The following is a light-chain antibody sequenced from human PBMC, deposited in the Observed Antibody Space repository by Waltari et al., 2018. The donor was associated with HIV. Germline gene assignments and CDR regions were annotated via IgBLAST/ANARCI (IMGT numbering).Light chain of an antibody. CDR1: SSDVGGYNY. J-gene: IGLJ2*01. Sequence: QSALTQPASVSGSPGQSITISCTGTSSDVGGYNYVSLYQQHPGKAPKLMIYDVSNRPSGVSNRFSGSKSGNTASLTISGLQAEDEADYYCSSYTSSSTLVVFGGGTKLTVL. V-gene: IGLV2-14*03. CDR2: DVS. CDR3: SSYTSSSTLVV.